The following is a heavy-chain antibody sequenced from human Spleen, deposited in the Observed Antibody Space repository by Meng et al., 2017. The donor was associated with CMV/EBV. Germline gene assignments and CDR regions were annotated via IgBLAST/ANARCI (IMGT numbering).Heavy chain of an antibody. CDR1: GFTFTDYY. CDR2: ISSSGTSI. V-gene: IGHV3-11*04. Sequence: GGSLRLSRAASGFTFTDYYMTWIRQAPGKGLEWVSYISSSGTSIYYADSVKGRFTISRDNAQNSLSLQMNSLRAEDTAVYYCAREGSYCSSTSCYTSGMDVWGQGTTVTVSS. D-gene: IGHD2-2*02. CDR3: AREGSYCSSTSCYTSGMDV. J-gene: IGHJ6*02.